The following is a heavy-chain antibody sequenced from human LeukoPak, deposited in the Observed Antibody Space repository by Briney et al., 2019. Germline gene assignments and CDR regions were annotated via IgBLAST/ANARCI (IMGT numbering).Heavy chain of an antibody. CDR3: TFNLGSGSYAFDI. CDR2: IYYSGST. D-gene: IGHD3-10*01. J-gene: IGHJ3*02. Sequence: SETLSLTCTVSGGSISSYYWGWIRQPPGKGLEWIGSIYYSGSTYYNPSLKSRVTISVDTSKNQFSLKLSSVTAADTAVYYCTFNLGSGSYAFDIWGQGTMVTVSS. V-gene: IGHV4-39*07. CDR1: GGSISSYY.